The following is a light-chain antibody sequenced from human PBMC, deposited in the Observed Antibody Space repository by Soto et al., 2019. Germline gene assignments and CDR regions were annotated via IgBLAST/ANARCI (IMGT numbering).Light chain of an antibody. V-gene: IGKV4-1*01. Sequence: DIVMTXFPDSLXXSLGERATIXXXXSQSLXHXSVNKNYLAWYQKKPGQPPKLLISGASTRESGVPERFSGSGSGTDFTLTISSLQAEDVAVYYCQQFHSNPWAFGQGTKLEI. CDR2: GAS. CDR3: QQFHSNPWA. CDR1: QSLXHXSVNKNY. J-gene: IGKJ2*01.